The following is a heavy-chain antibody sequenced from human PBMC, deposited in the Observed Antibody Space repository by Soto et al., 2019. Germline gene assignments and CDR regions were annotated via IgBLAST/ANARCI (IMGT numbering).Heavy chain of an antibody. CDR3: AREGYYGSGSYFCDY. CDR2: ISSSSSTR. D-gene: IGHD3-10*01. CDR1: GFTFSSYS. V-gene: IGHV3-48*01. J-gene: IGHJ4*02. Sequence: VQLVESGGGLVQPGGSLRLSCAASGFTFSSYSMNWVRQAPGKGLEWVSYISSSSSTRYYADSVKGRFTISRDNAKNALYLQMNSLRAEDTAVYYCAREGYYGSGSYFCDYWGQGTLVTVSS.